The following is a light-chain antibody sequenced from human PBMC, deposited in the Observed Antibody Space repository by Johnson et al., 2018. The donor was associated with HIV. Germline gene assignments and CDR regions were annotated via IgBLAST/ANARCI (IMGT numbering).Light chain of an antibody. CDR3: GTWDSRLRNV. CDR1: SSNIGKNY. V-gene: IGLV1-51*02. Sequence: SVLTQPPSVSAAPGQKVTISCSGSSSNIGKNYVSWYQQLPGTAPKLLICENNKRPSGIPARFSGSKSGTSATLGITGLQTGDEADYYCGTWDSRLRNVFGTGTKVTVL. J-gene: IGLJ1*01. CDR2: ENN.